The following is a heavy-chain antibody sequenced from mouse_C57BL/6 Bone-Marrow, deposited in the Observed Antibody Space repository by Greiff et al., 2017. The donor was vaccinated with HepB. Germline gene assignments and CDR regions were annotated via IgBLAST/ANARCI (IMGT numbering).Heavy chain of an antibody. CDR3: AREGHYGAWFAY. Sequence: EVQLQQSVAELVRPGASVKLSCTASGFNINNTYMHWVKQRPEQGLEWIGRIDPANGNTKYDPKFQGKANITADTSSNTAYLQLSSLTSEDTAIYYGAREGHYGAWFAYWGQGTLVTVSA. V-gene: IGHV14-3*01. CDR1: GFNINNTY. J-gene: IGHJ3*01. D-gene: IGHD1-1*01. CDR2: IDPANGNT.